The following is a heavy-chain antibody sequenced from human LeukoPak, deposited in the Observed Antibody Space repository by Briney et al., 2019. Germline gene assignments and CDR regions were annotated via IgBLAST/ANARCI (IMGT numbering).Heavy chain of an antibody. CDR2: NYPGDSDT. D-gene: IGHD2-8*02. V-gene: IGHV5-51*01. CDR3: ARCHQVVYAIDY. Sequence: GESLKISCKGSGYSFTSYWIGWVRQMPGKGLGWMGINYPGDSDTRYSPSFQGQVTISADKSIRTAYLQWSSLKASDTAMYYCARCHQVVYAIDYWGQGTLVTVSS. J-gene: IGHJ4*02. CDR1: GYSFTSYW.